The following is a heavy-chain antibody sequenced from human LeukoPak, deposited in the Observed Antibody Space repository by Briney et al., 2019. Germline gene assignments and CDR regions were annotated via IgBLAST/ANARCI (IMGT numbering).Heavy chain of an antibody. CDR3: ARDGVYIAVVVAATRDYYYYGMDV. Sequence: ASVKVSCKASGYTFTSYGISWVRQAPGQGLEWMGWISAYNGNTNYAQKLQGRVTMTTDTSTSTAYMELRSLRSDDTAVYYCARDGVYIAVVVAATRDYYYYGMDVWGQGTTVTVSS. V-gene: IGHV1-18*01. CDR2: ISAYNGNT. D-gene: IGHD2-15*01. CDR1: GYTFTSYG. J-gene: IGHJ6*02.